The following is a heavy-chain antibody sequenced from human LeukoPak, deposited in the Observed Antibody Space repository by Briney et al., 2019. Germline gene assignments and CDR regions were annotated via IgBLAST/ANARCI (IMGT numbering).Heavy chain of an antibody. CDR1: GASVTDYY. CDR2: IHHSGNS. CDR3: TRGHWGLQS. V-gene: IGHV4-59*02. J-gene: IGHJ5*02. D-gene: IGHD7-27*01. Sequence: PSETLSLTCTVSGASVTDYYWSWIQQSPGKGLEWISYIHHSGNSDYNPSLRSRVTTSLDTSKNQFSLNLISVTAADTAVYYCTRGHWGLQSWSQGTLVTVSS.